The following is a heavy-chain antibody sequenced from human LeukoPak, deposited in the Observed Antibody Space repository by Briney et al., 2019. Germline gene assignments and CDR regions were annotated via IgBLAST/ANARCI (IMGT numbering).Heavy chain of an antibody. CDR3: YAYYYDSSGYSY. V-gene: IGHV3-7*01. CDR2: IKQDESET. CDR1: GFSFSSYW. Sequence: GGSLRLSCEGSGFSFSSYWMTWVRQSPGKGPEWVANIKQDESETYTVDSVKGRFTISRDNAKNSLYLQMNSLRAEDTAVYYCYAYYYDSSGYSYWGQGTLVTVSS. J-gene: IGHJ4*02. D-gene: IGHD3-22*01.